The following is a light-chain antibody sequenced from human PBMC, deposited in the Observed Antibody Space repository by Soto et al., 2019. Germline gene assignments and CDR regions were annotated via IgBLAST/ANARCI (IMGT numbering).Light chain of an antibody. CDR2: GAS. J-gene: IGKJ4*01. CDR1: QNIFSY. Sequence: DVQMTQSPSSLSASVGDRVTITCRASQNIFSYLNWYQQKPGKAPKLLIYGASSLHGGVPSRVSGSGSGTDFTLSISTLQPEDIATYFCQQSYTTPLTFGGGTNVEIK. V-gene: IGKV1-39*01. CDR3: QQSYTTPLT.